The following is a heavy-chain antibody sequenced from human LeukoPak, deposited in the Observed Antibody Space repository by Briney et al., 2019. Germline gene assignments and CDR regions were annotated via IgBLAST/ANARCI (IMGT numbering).Heavy chain of an antibody. CDR2: IYYSGST. J-gene: IGHJ4*02. D-gene: IGHD3-10*01. Sequence: ASETLSLTCTVSGGSISSYYWSWIRQHPGKGLEWIGYIYYSGSTYYNPSLKSRVTISVDTSKNQFSLKLSSVTAADTAVYYCARGLVDLRPYYFDYWGQGTLVTVSS. V-gene: IGHV4-59*06. CDR1: GGSISSYY. CDR3: ARGLVDLRPYYFDY.